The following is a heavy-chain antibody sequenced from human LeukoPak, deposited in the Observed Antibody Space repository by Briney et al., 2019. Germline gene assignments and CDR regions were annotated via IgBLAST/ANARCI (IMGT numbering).Heavy chain of an antibody. CDR1: GGSISSSNW. V-gene: IGHV4-4*02. D-gene: IGHD6-6*01. Sequence: PSGTLSLTCAVSGGSISSSNWWSWVRQPPGKGLEWSGVIYHSGSTNYNPSLKSGVTISVDKSKKQCSLRLCFVSAPGTAVYYCARVGLEYSSSLAGPLDYWGQGNLVTVSS. J-gene: IGHJ4*02. CDR3: ARVGLEYSSSLAGPLDY. CDR2: IYHSGST.